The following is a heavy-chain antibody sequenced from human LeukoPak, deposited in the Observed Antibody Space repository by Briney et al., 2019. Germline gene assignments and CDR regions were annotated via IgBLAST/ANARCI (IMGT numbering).Heavy chain of an antibody. CDR2: IWYDGSNK. CDR1: GFTLSSYG. CDR3: AKSRPQLGYFDY. J-gene: IGHJ4*02. D-gene: IGHD7-27*01. Sequence: PGGSLKLSCAASGFTLSSYGMHWVRQAPGKGLEWVAVIWYDGSNKYYADSVKGRFTISRDNSKNTLYLQMNSLRAEDTAVYYCAKSRPQLGYFDYWGQGTLVPVSS. V-gene: IGHV3-33*06.